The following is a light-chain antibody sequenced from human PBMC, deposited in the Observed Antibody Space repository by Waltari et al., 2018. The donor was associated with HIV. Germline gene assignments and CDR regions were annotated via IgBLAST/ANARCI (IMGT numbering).Light chain of an antibody. CDR3: QQYSDWPPWA. CDR1: RSVGSN. CDR2: AAS. V-gene: IGKV3-15*01. J-gene: IGKJ1*01. Sequence: EIVVTQSPATLSVSPGQRATLSCRASRSVGSNFAWYQQKPGQAPRLLIYAASTRATGIPARFSGSGSGTEFTLTISSLQSEDFAVYYCQQYSDWPPWAFGQGTKVEI.